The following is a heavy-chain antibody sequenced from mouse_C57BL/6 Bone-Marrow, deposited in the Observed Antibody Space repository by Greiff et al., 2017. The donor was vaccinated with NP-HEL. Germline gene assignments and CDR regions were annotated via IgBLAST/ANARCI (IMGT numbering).Heavy chain of an antibody. CDR2: IHPNSGST. J-gene: IGHJ4*01. D-gene: IGHD1-1*01. Sequence: QVQLKQPGAELVKPGASVKLSCKASGYTFTSYWMHWVKQRPGQGLEWIGMIHPNSGSTNYNEKFKSKATLTVDKSSSTAYMQLSSLTSEDSAVYYCARPTVVANYYAMDYWGQGTSVTVSS. V-gene: IGHV1-64*01. CDR1: GYTFTSYW. CDR3: ARPTVVANYYAMDY.